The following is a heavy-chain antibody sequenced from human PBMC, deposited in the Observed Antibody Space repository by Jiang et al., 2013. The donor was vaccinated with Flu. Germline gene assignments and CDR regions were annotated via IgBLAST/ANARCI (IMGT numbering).Heavy chain of an antibody. CDR2: IYYSGST. CDR1: GGSISSSSYY. V-gene: IGHV4-39*01. J-gene: IGHJ4*02. D-gene: IGHD6-19*01. CDR3: ARQATGWIAVVLYYFDY. Sequence: GSGLVKPSETLSLTCTVSGGSISSSSYYWGWIRQPPGKGLEWIGSIYYSGSTYYNPSLKSRVTISVDTSKNQFSLKLSSVTAADTAVYYCARQATGWIAVVLYYFDYWGQGTLVTVSS.